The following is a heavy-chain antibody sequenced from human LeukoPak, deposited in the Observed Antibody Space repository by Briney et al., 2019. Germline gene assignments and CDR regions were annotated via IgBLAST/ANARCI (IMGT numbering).Heavy chain of an antibody. V-gene: IGHV3-66*01. D-gene: IGHD5-24*01. CDR3: ARDGDGYNNLDAFDI. CDR2: FYSGGST. Sequence: GGSLRLSCAASGFTVSSNYMSWVRQAPGRGLEWVSVFYSGGSTYYADSVKGRFTISRDNSKNTRYLQMNRLRAEDTTVYYCARDGDGYNNLDAFDIWGQGTMVTVSS. CDR1: GFTVSSNY. J-gene: IGHJ3*02.